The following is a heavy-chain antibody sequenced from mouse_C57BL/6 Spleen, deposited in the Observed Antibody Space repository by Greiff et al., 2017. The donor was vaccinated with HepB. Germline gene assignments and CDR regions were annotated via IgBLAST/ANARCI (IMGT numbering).Heavy chain of an antibody. CDR3: ARDGPDFDC. CDR1: GYPITSSYY. Sequence: ESGPGLVKPSQSLSPTCSVPGYPITSSYYWNWIRQFPGNNLEWMGYISYDGSNNYNPSLKNRITITRDTTKNQFFRKLNSVTTEDTATDYCARDGPDFDCWGKGTTLTVAS. J-gene: IGHJ2*01. CDR2: ISYDGSN. V-gene: IGHV3-6*01. D-gene: IGHD3-1*01.